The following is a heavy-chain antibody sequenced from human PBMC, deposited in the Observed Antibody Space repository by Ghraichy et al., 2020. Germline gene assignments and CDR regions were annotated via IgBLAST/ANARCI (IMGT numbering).Heavy chain of an antibody. D-gene: IGHD5-24*01. CDR1: GGSISSSSYY. CDR3: ARLSWLPTRANFDY. Sequence: SETLSLTCTVSGGSISSSSYYWGWIRQPPGKGLESIGSIYYSGSTYYNPSLKSRVTISVDTSKNQFSLKLTSVTAADTAVYYCARLSWLPTRANFDYGGQGXXXXVXS. V-gene: IGHV4-39*01. CDR2: IYYSGST. J-gene: IGHJ4*02.